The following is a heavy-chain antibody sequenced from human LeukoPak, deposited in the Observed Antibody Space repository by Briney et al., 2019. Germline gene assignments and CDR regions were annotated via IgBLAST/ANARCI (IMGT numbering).Heavy chain of an antibody. CDR3: ARDLGPEATDYDFWSGYYIIGAY. Sequence: GGSLRLSCAASGFTFSDYYMSWIRQAPGKGLEWVSYISSSGSTIYYADSVKGRFTISRDNAKNTLYLQMNSLRAEDTAVYYCARDLGPEATDYDFWSGYYIIGAYWGQGTLVTVSS. D-gene: IGHD3-3*01. V-gene: IGHV3-11*01. J-gene: IGHJ4*02. CDR2: ISSSGSTI. CDR1: GFTFSDYY.